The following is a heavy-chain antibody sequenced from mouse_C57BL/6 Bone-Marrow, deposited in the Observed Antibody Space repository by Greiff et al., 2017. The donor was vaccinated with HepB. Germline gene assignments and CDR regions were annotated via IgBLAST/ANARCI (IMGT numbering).Heavy chain of an antibody. V-gene: IGHV1-50*01. CDR2: IDPSDSYT. CDR3: ARYPLRY. D-gene: IGHD1-1*01. CDR1: GYTFTSYW. J-gene: IGHJ2*01. Sequence: VQLQQPGAELVKPGASVKLSCKASGYTFTSYWMQGVKQRPGQGLEWIGEIDPSDSYTNYNQKFKGKATLTVDTSSSTAYMQLSSLTSEDSAVYYCARYPLRYWGQGTTLTVSS.